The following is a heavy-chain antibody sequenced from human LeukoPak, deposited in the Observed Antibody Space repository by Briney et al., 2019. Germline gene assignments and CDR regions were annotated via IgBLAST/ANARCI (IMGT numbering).Heavy chain of an antibody. CDR2: TDGGTT. V-gene: IGHV3-15*01. J-gene: IGHJ4*02. Sequence: GGSLRLSCAASGLTFRNAWMSWVRQAPGKGLEWVGRTDGGTTDYGARVKGRFTISRDDSKNTLYLQMNSLKSEDTAVYYCTTDRSTWNDCWGQGTLVTVSS. D-gene: IGHD1-1*01. CDR1: GLTFRNAW. CDR3: TTDRSTWNDC.